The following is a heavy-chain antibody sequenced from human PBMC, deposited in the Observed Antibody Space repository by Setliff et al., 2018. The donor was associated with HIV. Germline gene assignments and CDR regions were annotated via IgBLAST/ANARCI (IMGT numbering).Heavy chain of an antibody. J-gene: IGHJ6*03. V-gene: IGHV1-8*02. Sequence: AASVKVSCKASGYTFTSYDINWVRQATGQGLEWMGWMNPNSGNTGYAQKFQGRVTMTRDASISTAYMELNTLKFEDTDVYYCARARRDSYDRGRRNHYYIDVWGKGTTVTVSS. CDR2: MNPNSGNT. D-gene: IGHD3-22*01. CDR1: GYTFTSYD. CDR3: ARARRDSYDRGRRNHYYIDV.